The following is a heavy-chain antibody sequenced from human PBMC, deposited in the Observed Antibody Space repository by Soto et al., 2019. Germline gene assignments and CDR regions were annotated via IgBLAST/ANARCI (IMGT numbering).Heavy chain of an antibody. Sequence: QVQLVQSGAEVKKPGASVKVSCKASGYTFTGYYMHWVRQAPGQGLEWMGWINPNSGSTNYAQKLQGRVTMTRDTSISQADKELSRLRSDATAVYYCARVVSGYSSSPGEVGFDPWGQGTLGPVSS. D-gene: IGHD6-6*01. CDR3: ARVVSGYSSSPGEVGFDP. V-gene: IGHV1-2*02. J-gene: IGHJ5*02. CDR2: INPNSGST. CDR1: GYTFTGYY.